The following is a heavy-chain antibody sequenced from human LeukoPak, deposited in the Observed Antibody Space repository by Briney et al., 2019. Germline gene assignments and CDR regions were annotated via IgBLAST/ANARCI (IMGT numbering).Heavy chain of an antibody. J-gene: IGHJ5*02. V-gene: IGHV1-46*01. CDR2: INPTGCST. D-gene: IGHD1-26*01. CDR1: GYTFTSYY. CDR3: ARDNSVGDNAWWFDP. Sequence: WASVKVSCKASGYTFTSYYMHWVRQAPGQGLEWMGLINPTGCSTGYAQKFQGRDTMTRDMSTSTDYMELSSLRSEDTAIHYCARDNSVGDNAWWFDPWGQGTLVTVSS.